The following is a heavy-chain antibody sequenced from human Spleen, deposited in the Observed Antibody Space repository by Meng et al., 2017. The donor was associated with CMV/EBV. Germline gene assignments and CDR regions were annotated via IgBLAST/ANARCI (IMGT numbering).Heavy chain of an antibody. Sequence: SETLSLTCTVSGGSISSGDYYWVWIRQPPGKGLEWIGYFYYSGSTRYNPSLESRVTISVDTSKNHFSLKLTSVTAADTAIYYCARGYYYDSSGYYAVSAFDIWGQGTMVTVSS. V-gene: IGHV4-61*03. CDR1: GGSISSGDYY. J-gene: IGHJ3*02. CDR3: ARGYYYDSSGYYAVSAFDI. D-gene: IGHD3-22*01. CDR2: FYYSGST.